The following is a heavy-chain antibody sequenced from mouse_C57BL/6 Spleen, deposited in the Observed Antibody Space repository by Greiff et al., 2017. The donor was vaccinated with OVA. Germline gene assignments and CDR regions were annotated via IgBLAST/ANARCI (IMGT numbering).Heavy chain of an antibody. D-gene: IGHD2-3*01. CDR2: IDPSDSYT. V-gene: IGHV1-50*01. CDR3: ARGDGHFDY. CDR1: GYTFTSYW. Sequence: QVQLQQPGAELVKPGASVKLSCKASGYTFTSYWMQWVKQRPGQGLEWIGEIDPSDSYTNYNQKFKGQATLTVDTSSSTAYMQLSSLTSEDSAVYYCARGDGHFDYWGQGTTLTVSS. J-gene: IGHJ2*01.